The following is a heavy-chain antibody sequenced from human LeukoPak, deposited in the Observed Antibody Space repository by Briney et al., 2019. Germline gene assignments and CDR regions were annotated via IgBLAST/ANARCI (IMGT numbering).Heavy chain of an antibody. CDR3: VKDGGRDTAAAYY. CDR2: ILRNSGSI. Sequence: GGSLRLSCAASGFTFDDYAMHWVRQAPGKGLEWVSGILRNSGSIGYADSVKGRFTISRDDAKSSLYLQMNSLRAEDTALYYCVKDGGRDTAAAYYWGQGTLVSVSS. J-gene: IGHJ4*02. V-gene: IGHV3-9*01. CDR1: GFTFDDYA. D-gene: IGHD6-13*01.